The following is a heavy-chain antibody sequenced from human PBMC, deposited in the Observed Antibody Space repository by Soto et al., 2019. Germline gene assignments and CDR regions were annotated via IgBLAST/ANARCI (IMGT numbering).Heavy chain of an antibody. CDR2: INPSGGST. D-gene: IGHD3-9*01. J-gene: IGHJ4*02. V-gene: IGHV1-46*03. CDR3: ARTYYDILTGYSPYYFDY. CDR1: GYAFSSYY. Sequence: ASVKLYCKAAGYAFSSYYMHWGRQAPGQGLEWMGIINPSGGSTSYAQKFQGRVTMTRDTSTSTVYMELSSLRSEDTAVYYCARTYYDILTGYSPYYFDYWGQGTLVTVSS.